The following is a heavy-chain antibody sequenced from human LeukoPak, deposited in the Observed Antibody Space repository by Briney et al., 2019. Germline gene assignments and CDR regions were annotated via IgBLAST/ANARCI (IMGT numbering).Heavy chain of an antibody. D-gene: IGHD6-19*01. Sequence: GGSLRLSCAASGFTFSSYGMHWVRQAPGKGLEWVAVISYDGSNKYYADSVKGRFTISRDNSKNTLYLQMNSLRAEDTAVYYCAKESPLYSSGWYFDYWGQGTLVTVSP. V-gene: IGHV3-30*18. CDR1: GFTFSSYG. CDR2: ISYDGSNK. J-gene: IGHJ4*02. CDR3: AKESPLYSSGWYFDY.